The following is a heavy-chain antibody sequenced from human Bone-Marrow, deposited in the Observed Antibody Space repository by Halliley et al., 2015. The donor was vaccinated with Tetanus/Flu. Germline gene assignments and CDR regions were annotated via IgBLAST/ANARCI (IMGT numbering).Heavy chain of an antibody. V-gene: IGHV4-30-4*01. CDR2: IFYRGKA. CDR3: ARVGIRNRFDP. Sequence: RGWIGNIFYRGKAYYDPSPKSRVSMSLDTSKNQFSLKVGSVTAADTAMYFCARVGIRNRFDPWGQGILVTVSS. J-gene: IGHJ5*02. D-gene: IGHD7-27*01.